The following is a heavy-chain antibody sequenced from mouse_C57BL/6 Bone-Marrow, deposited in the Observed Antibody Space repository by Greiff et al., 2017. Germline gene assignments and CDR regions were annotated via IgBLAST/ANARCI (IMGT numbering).Heavy chain of an antibody. V-gene: IGHV3-6*01. J-gene: IGHJ3*01. CDR3: ARVLDSSGYAWFAY. CDR1: GYSITSGYY. Sequence: EVQVVESGPGLVKPSQSLSLTCSVTGYSITSGYYWNWIRQFPGNKLEWMGYISYDGSNNYNPSLKNRISITRDTSKNQFFLKLNSVTTEDTATYYCARVLDSSGYAWFAYWGQGTLVTVSA. D-gene: IGHD3-2*02. CDR2: ISYDGSN.